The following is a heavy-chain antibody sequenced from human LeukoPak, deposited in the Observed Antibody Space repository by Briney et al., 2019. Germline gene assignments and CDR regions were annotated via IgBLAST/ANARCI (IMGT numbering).Heavy chain of an antibody. CDR3: ASAGRPYYYYDMDV. V-gene: IGHV4-59*01. D-gene: IGHD1-1*01. CDR1: GGSISDYY. J-gene: IGHJ6*02. Sequence: SETLSLTFTVSGGSISDYYWSWIRRPPGRELEWIGYIYYTGSSNYNPYLKSRVTISVDTSKNQFSLRLSSVTAADTAVYYCASAGRPYYYYDMDVWGQGTTVTVSS. CDR2: IYYTGSS.